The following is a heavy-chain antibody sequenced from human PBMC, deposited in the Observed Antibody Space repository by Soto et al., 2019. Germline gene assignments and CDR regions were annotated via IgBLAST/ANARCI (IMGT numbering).Heavy chain of an antibody. CDR2: ISAYNGNT. D-gene: IGHD1-20*01. CDR1: GYTFTSYG. V-gene: IGHV1-18*01. CDR3: ARAVTQSTRSWDLNWNDPLDY. J-gene: IGHJ4*02. Sequence: QVQLVQSGAEVKKPGASVKVSCKASGYTFTSYGISWVRQAPGQGLEWMGWISAYNGNTNYAQKLQGRVTMTTDTSTSTAYMELRSLRSDDTAVYYCARAVTQSTRSWDLNWNDPLDYWGQGTLVTVSS.